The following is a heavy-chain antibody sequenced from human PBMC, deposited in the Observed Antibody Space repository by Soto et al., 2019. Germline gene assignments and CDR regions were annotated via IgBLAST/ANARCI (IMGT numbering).Heavy chain of an antibody. Sequence: GGSLRLSCAASGFTFDDYGMSWVRQAPGKGLEWVSAISGSGGSTYYADSVKGRFTISRDNSKNTLYLQMNSLRAEDTAVYYCAKKYSGYDYGAFDIWGQGTMVTVSS. J-gene: IGHJ3*02. D-gene: IGHD5-12*01. CDR2: ISGSGGST. CDR3: AKKYSGYDYGAFDI. V-gene: IGHV3-23*01. CDR1: GFTFDDYG.